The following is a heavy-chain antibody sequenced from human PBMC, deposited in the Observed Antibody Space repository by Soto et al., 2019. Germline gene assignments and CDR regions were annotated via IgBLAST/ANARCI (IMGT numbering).Heavy chain of an antibody. D-gene: IGHD5-12*01. J-gene: IGHJ4*02. CDR1: GYSFTDYD. CDR3: ARGKLATMTDF. V-gene: IGHV1-8*01. Sequence: GASVKVSCKASGYSFTDYDVNWVRQATGQGLEWMGWMNPNTGNTRYAQKFQGRFIMTRDTSISTAYMELGSLSSEDTAVYYCARGKLATMTDFWGQGTLVTVSS. CDR2: MNPNTGNT.